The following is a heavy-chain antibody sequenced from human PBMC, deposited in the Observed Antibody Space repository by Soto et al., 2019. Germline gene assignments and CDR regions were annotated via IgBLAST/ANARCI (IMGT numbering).Heavy chain of an antibody. CDR1: GGSISSSGYY. Sequence: SETLSLTCAVSGGSISSSGYYWGWIRQPPGKGLEWAGTINHSGSTYYNPSLKSRVIISVDTSKNQFSLKPSSVTAADAAMYYCATFRGMTAATTERYFDYWGQGTLVTVSS. D-gene: IGHD4-17*01. CDR3: ATFRGMTAATTERYFDY. CDR2: INHSGST. J-gene: IGHJ4*02. V-gene: IGHV4-39*01.